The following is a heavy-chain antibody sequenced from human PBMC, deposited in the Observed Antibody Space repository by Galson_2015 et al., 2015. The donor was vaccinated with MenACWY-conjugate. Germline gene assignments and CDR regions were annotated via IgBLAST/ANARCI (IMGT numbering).Heavy chain of an antibody. CDR3: ARQEESSGPPFDP. CDR1: GYSFASYW. D-gene: IGHD3-22*01. CDR2: IYPGDSNI. V-gene: IGHV5-51*01. Sequence: QSGAEVKKPGESLKISCKGSGYSFASYWIGWVRQMPGKGLEWMGVIYPGDSNIKYSPSFQGLVTISTDESTSTAYLQWSSLEASDTAMYYCARQEESSGPPFDPWGQGTQVTVSS. J-gene: IGHJ5*02.